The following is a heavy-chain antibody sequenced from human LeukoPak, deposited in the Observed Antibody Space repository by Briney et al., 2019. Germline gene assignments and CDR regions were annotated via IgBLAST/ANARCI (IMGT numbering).Heavy chain of an antibody. V-gene: IGHV3-66*02. CDR1: GSTVSSNY. J-gene: IGHJ4*02. Sequence: GGSLRLSCAPSGSTVSSNYMSWVRQAPGKGLEWVSVIFSGGSKYYAGSVKGRFTISRDNSKNTLYLQMDSLMAEGTAVYYCARASYYYDSSGYYPHYWGQGTLVTVSS. D-gene: IGHD3-22*01. CDR2: IFSGGSK. CDR3: ARASYYYDSSGYYPHY.